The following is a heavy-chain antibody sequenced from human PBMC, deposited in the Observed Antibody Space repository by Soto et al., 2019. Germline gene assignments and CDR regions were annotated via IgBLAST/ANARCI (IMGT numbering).Heavy chain of an antibody. V-gene: IGHV4-30-4*01. CDR3: ARVGGYCSGGSCYFNWFDP. J-gene: IGHJ5*02. CDR1: GGSISSGDYY. Sequence: QVQLQESGPGLVKPSQTLSLTCTVSGGSISSGDYYWSWIRQPPGKGLEWIGYIYYSGSTYYNPSLESRVTISVDTSKNQFSLKLSSVTAADTAVYYCARVGGYCSGGSCYFNWFDPWGQGTLVTVSS. D-gene: IGHD2-15*01. CDR2: IYYSGST.